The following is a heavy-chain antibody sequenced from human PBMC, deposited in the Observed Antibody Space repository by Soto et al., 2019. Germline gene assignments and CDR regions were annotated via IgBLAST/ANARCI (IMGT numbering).Heavy chain of an antibody. CDR3: ARDLSWGSNWYYYMDV. V-gene: IGHV3-48*01. CDR2: ISSSSSVI. CDR1: GFILSDCA. D-gene: IGHD7-27*01. J-gene: IGHJ6*03. Sequence: EVQLVESGGGLVQPGGSLRLSCATSGFILSDCAMNWFRQAPGKVLEWVSYISSSSSVIDYADSVKGRFTVSRDNARNSLYLQMNSLRAEDTAVYYCARDLSWGSNWYYYMDVWGKGTTVTVSS.